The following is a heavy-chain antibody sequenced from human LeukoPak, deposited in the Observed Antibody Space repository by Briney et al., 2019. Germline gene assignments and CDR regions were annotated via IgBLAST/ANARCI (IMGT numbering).Heavy chain of an antibody. CDR3: ARVTSGRRYFDY. J-gene: IGHJ4*02. Sequence: ASVKVSCKASGYTFTGYYMHWVRQAPGQGLEWMGWINPNSGGTNYAQKFQGRVTMTRDMSISTAYMELSRLRSDDTAVYYCARVTSGRRYFDYWGQGTLVTVSS. CDR2: INPNSGGT. D-gene: IGHD1-14*01. V-gene: IGHV1-2*02. CDR1: GYTFTGYY.